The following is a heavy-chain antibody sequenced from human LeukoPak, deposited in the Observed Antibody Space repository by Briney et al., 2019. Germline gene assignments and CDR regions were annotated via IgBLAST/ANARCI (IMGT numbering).Heavy chain of an antibody. CDR1: GYTFTDYY. Sequence: GASVKVSCKASGYTFTDYYIHWLRQAPGRGLEWMGRINPNSGGTNNAQKFQGRLTMTRDTSITTAYMELSGLRSDDTAVYYCARGEWLLHYWGQGTLVTVSS. J-gene: IGHJ4*02. CDR3: ARGEWLLHY. D-gene: IGHD2-15*01. CDR2: INPNSGGT. V-gene: IGHV1-2*06.